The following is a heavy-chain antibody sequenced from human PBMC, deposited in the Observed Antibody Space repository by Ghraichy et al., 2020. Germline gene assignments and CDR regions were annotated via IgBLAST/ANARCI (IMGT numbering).Heavy chain of an antibody. D-gene: IGHD3-22*01. Sequence: GESLNISCAASGFTFSSYWMSWVRQAPGKGLEWVANIKQDGSEKYYVDSVKGRFTISRDNAKDSLYLQMNSLRAGDTAVYYCARDMYYYDSSGYYRFDFWGRNPGHRLL. CDR1: GFTFSSYW. V-gene: IGHV3-7*01. J-gene: IGHJ4*01. CDR2: IKQDGSEK. CDR3: ARDMYYYDSSGYYRFDF.